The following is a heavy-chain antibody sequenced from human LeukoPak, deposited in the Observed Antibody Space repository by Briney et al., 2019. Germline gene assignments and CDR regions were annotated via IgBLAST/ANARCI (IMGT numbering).Heavy chain of an antibody. CDR2: IYYSGST. CDR3: ARLLVVTATSWFDP. D-gene: IGHD2-21*02. CDR1: GGSISSHY. J-gene: IGHJ5*02. Sequence: PSETLSLTCTVSGGSISSHYWSWIRQPPGKGLEWIGYIYYSGSTNYNPSLKSRVTISVDTSKNQFSLKLSSVTAADTAVYYCARLLVVTATSWFDPWGQGTLVTVSS. V-gene: IGHV4-59*11.